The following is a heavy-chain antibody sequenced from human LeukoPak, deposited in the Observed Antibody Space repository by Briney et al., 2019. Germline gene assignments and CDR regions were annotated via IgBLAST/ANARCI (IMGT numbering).Heavy chain of an antibody. V-gene: IGHV4-39*01. Sequence: KPSETLSLTCSVSGDSVSRSDSYWDWIRQPPGKGLEWIGTIYHSGRTYYSPSLKSRVTISVDPSNNQFSLNLRSVTAADTAVYYCARRRYYDGSGYLEWGQGTLLSVSS. CDR1: GDSVSRSDSY. D-gene: IGHD3-22*01. J-gene: IGHJ1*01. CDR3: ARRRYYDGSGYLE. CDR2: IYHSGRT.